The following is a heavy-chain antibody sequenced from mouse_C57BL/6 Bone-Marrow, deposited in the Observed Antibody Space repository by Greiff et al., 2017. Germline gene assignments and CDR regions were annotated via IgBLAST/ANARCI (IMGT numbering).Heavy chain of an antibody. J-gene: IGHJ4*01. CDR3: ARARQLRLGDYYAKDD. V-gene: IGHV3-6*01. D-gene: IGHD3-2*02. CDR1: GYSITSGYY. CDR2: ISYDGSN. Sequence: EVPLVESGPGLVKPSQSLSLTCSVTGYSITSGYYWNWIRQFPGNKLEWMGYISYDGSNNYNPSLKNRISITRDTSKNQFFLTLNSVTTEDTATYYCARARQLRLGDYYAKDDWGQGDSDTVSS.